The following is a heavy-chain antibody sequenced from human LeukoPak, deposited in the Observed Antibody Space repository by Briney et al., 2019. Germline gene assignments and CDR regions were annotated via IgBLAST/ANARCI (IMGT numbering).Heavy chain of an antibody. CDR3: AKDNSPAYDSPGGWFDP. Sequence: GGSLRLSCAASGFTFSNYAMSWVRQAPGKGLEWVSAISGSGGSTYYADSVKGRFTISRDNSKNTLYLQMNSLRAEDTAVYYCAKDNSPAYDSPGGWFDPWGQGTLVTVSS. J-gene: IGHJ5*02. V-gene: IGHV3-23*01. D-gene: IGHD3-22*01. CDR2: ISGSGGST. CDR1: GFTFSNYA.